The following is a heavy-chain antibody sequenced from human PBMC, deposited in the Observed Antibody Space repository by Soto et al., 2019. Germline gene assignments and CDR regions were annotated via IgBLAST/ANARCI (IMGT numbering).Heavy chain of an antibody. CDR3: ARFAYCDSAPGAMDV. D-gene: IGHD4-17*01. CDR1: GGSISSYY. CDR2: IYYSGST. Sequence: SETLSLTCTVSGGSISSYYWSWIRQPPGKGLEWIGYIYYSGSTNYNPSLKSRVTISVDTSKNQFSLKLSSVTAADTAVYYCARFAYCDSAPGAMDVWAQATTVSVSS. V-gene: IGHV4-59*01. J-gene: IGHJ6*01.